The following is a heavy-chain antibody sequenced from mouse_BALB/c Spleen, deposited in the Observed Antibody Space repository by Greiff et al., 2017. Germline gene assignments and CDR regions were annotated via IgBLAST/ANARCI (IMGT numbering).Heavy chain of an antibody. CDR3: ARDSSPYYFDY. Sequence: EVKLVESGGGLVQPGGSLRLSCATSGFTFTDYYMSWVRQPPGKALEWLGFIRNKANGYTTEYSASVKGRFTISRDNSQSILYLQMNTLRAEDSATYYCARDSSPYYFDYWGQGTTLTVSS. V-gene: IGHV7-3*02. CDR1: GFTFTDYY. CDR2: IRNKANGYTT. J-gene: IGHJ2*01. D-gene: IGHD1-1*01.